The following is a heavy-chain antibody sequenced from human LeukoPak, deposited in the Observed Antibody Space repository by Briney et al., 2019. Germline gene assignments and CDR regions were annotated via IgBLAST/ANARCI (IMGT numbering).Heavy chain of an antibody. V-gene: IGHV4-59*01. CDR2: IYYSGST. Sequence: SETLSVTRPVSGGSMSSYNWSWIRQPPGKGLEWIGYIYYSGSTNYNPSLKSRVTISVDTSKNHFSLKLSSVTAADTAVYYCARVRDNRGYYPFDYWGQGILVTVSS. J-gene: IGHJ4*02. CDR1: GGSMSSYN. D-gene: IGHD3-22*01. CDR3: ARVRDNRGYYPFDY.